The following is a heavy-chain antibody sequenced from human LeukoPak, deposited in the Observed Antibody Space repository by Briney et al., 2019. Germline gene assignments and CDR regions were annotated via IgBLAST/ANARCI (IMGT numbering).Heavy chain of an antibody. CDR1: GYTFTGYY. D-gene: IGHD3-22*01. Sequence: ASVKVSCKASGYTFTGYYMHWVRQAPGQGLEWMGWINPNSGGTNYAQKFQGRVTMTRDTSISTAYMELSRLRSDDTAVYYCARETYYYDSSGYYLYYFDYWGQGTLVTVSS. J-gene: IGHJ4*02. V-gene: IGHV1-2*02. CDR3: ARETYYYDSSGYYLYYFDY. CDR2: INPNSGGT.